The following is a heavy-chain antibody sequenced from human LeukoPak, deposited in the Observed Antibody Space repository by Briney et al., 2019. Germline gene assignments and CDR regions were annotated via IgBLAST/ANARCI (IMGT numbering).Heavy chain of an antibody. V-gene: IGHV4-39*07. Sequence: SETLSLTCTVSGDFISSSSSYWGWIRQPPGEGLEWIGSIYYSGNTYYNPSLKSRVTISVDMSKNQFSLKLSSVSAADTAVYYCARDFYGGNVYNWFDPWGQGTLVTVSS. J-gene: IGHJ5*02. CDR3: ARDFYGGNVYNWFDP. CDR1: GDFISSSSSY. D-gene: IGHD4-23*01. CDR2: IYYSGNT.